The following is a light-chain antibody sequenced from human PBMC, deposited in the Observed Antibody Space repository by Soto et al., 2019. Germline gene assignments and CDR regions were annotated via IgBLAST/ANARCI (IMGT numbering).Light chain of an antibody. CDR1: QGIKDY. CDR2: GAS. J-gene: IGKJ1*01. Sequence: EIVMTQSPATLSVSPGERATLSCRASQGIKDYVAWFQQKPGQAPRFLIYGASTRATAIPARFSGSGSGTEFTLSISSLQSEDFAVYYCQQYNTWPRTFGQGTKVETK. CDR3: QQYNTWPRT. V-gene: IGKV3-15*01.